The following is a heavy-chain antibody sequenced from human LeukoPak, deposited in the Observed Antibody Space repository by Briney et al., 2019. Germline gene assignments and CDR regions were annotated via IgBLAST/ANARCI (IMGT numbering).Heavy chain of an antibody. V-gene: IGHV3-21*01. CDR2: ISSSSSYI. J-gene: IGHJ4*02. CDR3: ARDPYYYDSSGYYSNFDY. Sequence: NPGGSLRLSCTASGFTFGDYAMSWVRQAPGKGLEWVSSISSSSSYIYYADSVKGRFTISRDNAKNSLYLQMNSLRAEDTAVYYCARDPYYYDSSGYYSNFDYWGQGTLVTVSS. CDR1: GFTFGDYA. D-gene: IGHD3-22*01.